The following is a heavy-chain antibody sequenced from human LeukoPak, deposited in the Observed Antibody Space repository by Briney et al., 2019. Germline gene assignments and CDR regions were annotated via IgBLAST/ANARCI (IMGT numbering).Heavy chain of an antibody. CDR2: INPNSGGT. J-gene: IGHJ4*02. CDR1: GYTFTGYY. V-gene: IGHV1-2*02. D-gene: IGHD6-6*01. Sequence: ASVKVSCKASGYTFTGYYMHWVRQAPGQGLEWMGWINPNSGGTNYAQKFQGRVTTTRDTSISTAYMDLSRLRSDDTAVYYCARDSSSYTQLDYWGQGTLVTVSS. CDR3: ARDSSSYTQLDY.